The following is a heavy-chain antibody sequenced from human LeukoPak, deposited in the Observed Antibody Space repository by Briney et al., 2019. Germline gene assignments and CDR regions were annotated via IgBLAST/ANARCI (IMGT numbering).Heavy chain of an antibody. J-gene: IGHJ6*02. CDR3: ARGYSSSWYWSQRWRYYYYGMDV. Sequence: SETLSLTCPVSGGSISSYYWSWIRQPAGKGLEWIGRIYTSGSTNYNPSLKSRVTMSVDTSKNQFSLKLSSVTAADTAVYYCARGYSSSWYWSQRWRYYYYGMDVWGQGTTVTVSS. CDR2: IYTSGST. V-gene: IGHV4-4*07. CDR1: GGSISSYY. D-gene: IGHD6-13*01.